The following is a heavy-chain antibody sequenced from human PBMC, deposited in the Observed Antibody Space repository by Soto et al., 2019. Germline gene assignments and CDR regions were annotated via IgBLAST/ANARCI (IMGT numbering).Heavy chain of an antibody. Sequence: QERLVQSGAEVRKPGSSVKVSCKVTGGTSTRYAINWVRQAPGEGLEWMGGIVPMFGTSKYAQKFQGRVTITADTSTNIADMELRSLRSEDTAVYYCDRGSDDDFSSGYLWGQGTLVSVSS. D-gene: IGHD3-3*01. V-gene: IGHV1-69*06. J-gene: IGHJ4*02. CDR1: GGTSTRYA. CDR3: DRGSDDDFSSGYL. CDR2: IVPMFGTS.